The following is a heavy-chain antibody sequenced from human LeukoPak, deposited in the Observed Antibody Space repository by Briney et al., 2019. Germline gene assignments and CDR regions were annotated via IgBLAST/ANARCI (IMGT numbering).Heavy chain of an antibody. CDR1: GGSISSGDYY. V-gene: IGHV4-30-4*01. J-gene: IGHJ6*04. CDR3: ARGSTLGSGGVDV. D-gene: IGHD2-15*01. CDR2: IYYSGST. Sequence: SETLSLTCTVSGGSISSGDYYWSWIRQPPGKGLEWIGYIYYSGSTYYNPSLKSRVTISVDTSKNQFSLKLSSVTAADTAVYYCARGSTLGSGGVDVWGKGTTVTVSS.